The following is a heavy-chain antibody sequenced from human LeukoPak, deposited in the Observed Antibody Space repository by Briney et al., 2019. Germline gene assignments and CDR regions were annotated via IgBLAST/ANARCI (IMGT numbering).Heavy chain of an antibody. J-gene: IGHJ3*02. CDR1: GFTFSSYG. Sequence: GGSLRLSCAASGFTFSSYGMHWVRQAPGKGLEWVAVIWYDGSNKYYADSVKGRFTISRDNSKNTLYLQMNSLRAEDTAVYYCARVGRYCSGGSCYSGAFDIWGQGTMVTVSS. D-gene: IGHD2-15*01. CDR2: IWYDGSNK. CDR3: ARVGRYCSGGSCYSGAFDI. V-gene: IGHV3-33*01.